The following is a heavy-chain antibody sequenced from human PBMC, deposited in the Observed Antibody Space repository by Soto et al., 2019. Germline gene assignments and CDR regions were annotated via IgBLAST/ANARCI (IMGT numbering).Heavy chain of an antibody. CDR3: ARGYEQLGDRWMDD. Sequence: SQTLSLTCAISGDSVSSNSAAWNWIRQSPSRCLEWLGRTYYRSKWYNDYAVSVKSRITINPDTSKNQFYLQLNYVTPEDTAVYFWARGYEQLGDRWMDDWGQGTLVTVSS. V-gene: IGHV6-1*01. J-gene: IGHJ4*02. CDR1: GDSVSSNSAA. CDR2: TYYRSKWYN. D-gene: IGHD1-1*01.